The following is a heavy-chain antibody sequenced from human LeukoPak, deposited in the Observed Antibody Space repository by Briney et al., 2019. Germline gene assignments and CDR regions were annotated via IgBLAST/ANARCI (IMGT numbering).Heavy chain of an antibody. V-gene: IGHV1-18*01. CDR3: AIGRITIFGVVTTYDAFDI. D-gene: IGHD3-3*01. Sequence: VASVKVSCKASGYTFTSYGISWVRQAPGQGLEWMGWISAYNGNTNYAQKLQGRATMTTDTSTSTAYMELRSLRSGDTAVYYCAIGRITIFGVVTTYDAFDIWGQGTMVTVSS. CDR2: ISAYNGNT. CDR1: GYTFTSYG. J-gene: IGHJ3*02.